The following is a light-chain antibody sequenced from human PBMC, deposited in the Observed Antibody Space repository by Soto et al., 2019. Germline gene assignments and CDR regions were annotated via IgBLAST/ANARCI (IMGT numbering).Light chain of an antibody. CDR2: EVS. CDR3: SSYSTSTTLGV. V-gene: IGLV2-14*01. Sequence: QSVLTQPASVSGSPGQTISIPCTGTGSDVGGYKYVSWYQQHPGKAPKLIIYEVSGRPSGVSTRFSGSKSGNTASLTISGLPAEDEADYYCSSYSTSTTLGVFGTGTKVTVL. J-gene: IGLJ1*01. CDR1: GSDVGGYKY.